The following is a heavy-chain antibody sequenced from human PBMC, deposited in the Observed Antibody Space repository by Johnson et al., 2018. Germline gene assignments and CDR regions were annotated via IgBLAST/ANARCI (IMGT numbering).Heavy chain of an antibody. Sequence: QVQLQESGPGLVKPSETLSLTCTVSGGSISSPSYYWGWIRQPPGKGLAWIGSIHYSGSTYYNPPLKSRVTISIDTSKKQFSLRLSSVTAADTAVYYCVRGGYSYGYTDCWGQGTLVTVSS. CDR2: IHYSGST. CDR1: GGSISSPSYY. J-gene: IGHJ4*02. D-gene: IGHD5-18*01. V-gene: IGHV4-39*07. CDR3: VRGGYSYGYTDC.